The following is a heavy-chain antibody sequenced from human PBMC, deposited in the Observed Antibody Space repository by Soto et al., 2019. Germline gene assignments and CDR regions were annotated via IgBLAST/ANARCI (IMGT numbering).Heavy chain of an antibody. CDR3: ARDSATCTRYTFEY. D-gene: IGHD1-20*01. V-gene: IGHV3-23*01. J-gene: IGHJ4*02. CDR1: GFTFSTYA. CDR2: ISGSGGNT. Sequence: EAHLLESGGGLVQPGGSLRLSCAASGFTFSTYAMSWVRQAPGKGLEWVSAISGSGGNTYYADTVKGRFTISRDNSKNTLYLQMNSLRDEDTAAYYCARDSATCTRYTFEYWGQGTLVTVSS.